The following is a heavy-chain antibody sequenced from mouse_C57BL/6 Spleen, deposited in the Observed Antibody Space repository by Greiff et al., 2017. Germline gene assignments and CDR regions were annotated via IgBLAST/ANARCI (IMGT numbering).Heavy chain of an antibody. J-gene: IGHJ2*01. CDR3: ARSYYDYDPYYFDY. V-gene: IGHV5-17*01. CDR1: GFTFSDYG. Sequence: EVQRVESGGGLVKPGGSLKLSCAASGFTFSDYGMHWVRQAPEKGLEWVAYISSGSSTIYYAAKVKGRFTISRDNAKNTLFLQMTSLRSEDTAMYYCARSYYDYDPYYFDYGGQGTTLTVSS. D-gene: IGHD2-4*01. CDR2: ISSGSSTI.